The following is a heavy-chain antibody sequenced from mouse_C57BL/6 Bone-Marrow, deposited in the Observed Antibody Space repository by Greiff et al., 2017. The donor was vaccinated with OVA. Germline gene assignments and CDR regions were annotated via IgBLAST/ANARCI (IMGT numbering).Heavy chain of an antibody. V-gene: IGHV7-1*01. Sequence: EVKLVESGGGLVQSGRSLRLSCATSGFTFSDFYMEWVRQAPGKGLEWIAASRNKANDYTTEYSASVKGRFIVSRVTSQSILYLQMNALRAEDTAIYYCARGSDYDEGTWFAYWGQGTLVTVSA. CDR2: SRNKANDYTT. CDR1: GFTFSDFY. D-gene: IGHD2-4*01. CDR3: ARGSDYDEGTWFAY. J-gene: IGHJ3*01.